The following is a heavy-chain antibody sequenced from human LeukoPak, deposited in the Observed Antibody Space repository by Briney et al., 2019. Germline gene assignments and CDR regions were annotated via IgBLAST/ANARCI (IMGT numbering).Heavy chain of an antibody. J-gene: IGHJ4*02. CDR3: ARGSSGYYRD. CDR1: GFTFSSYW. V-gene: IGHV3-21*01. Sequence: GGSLRLSCAASGFTFSSYWMSWVRQAPGKGLEWVSSISSSSSYIYYADSVKGRFTISRDNAKNSLYLQMNSLRAEDTAVYYCARGSSGYYRDWGQGTLVTVSS. CDR2: ISSSSSYI. D-gene: IGHD3-22*01.